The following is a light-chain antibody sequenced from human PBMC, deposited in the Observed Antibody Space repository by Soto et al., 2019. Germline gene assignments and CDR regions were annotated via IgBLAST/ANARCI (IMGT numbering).Light chain of an antibody. CDR2: GAS. V-gene: IGKV3-15*01. Sequence: DIVMTQSPATLPVAPGERVTFSCRASQSVSRKLAWYQHKPGQAPRLLISGASTGATGIPARFSGSGSGTEVTLAISGLQSEDCAIYYCQQYHTWPITFGGGTKVEIK. J-gene: IGKJ4*01. CDR3: QQYHTWPIT. CDR1: QSVSRK.